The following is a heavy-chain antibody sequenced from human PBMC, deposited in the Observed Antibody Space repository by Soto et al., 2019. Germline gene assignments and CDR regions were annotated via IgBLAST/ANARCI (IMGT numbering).Heavy chain of an antibody. V-gene: IGHV3-33*01. D-gene: IGHD4-17*01. J-gene: IGHJ3*02. CDR3: ARDNGDDGARAFDI. CDR2: IWYDGSDK. Sequence: QVQLVESGGGVVQPGRSLRLSCAASGFTFSNYGMHWVRQAPGKGLEWVAVIWYDGSDKYYADSVKGRFAISRDNSKDILYRQMNSLRAEDTAVFYCARDNGDDGARAFDIWVQGTMVTVSS. CDR1: GFTFSNYG.